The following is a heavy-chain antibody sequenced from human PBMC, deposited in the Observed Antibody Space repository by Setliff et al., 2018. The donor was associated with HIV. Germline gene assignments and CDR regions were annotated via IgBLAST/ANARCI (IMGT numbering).Heavy chain of an antibody. J-gene: IGHJ3*02. CDR2: VGAVGGPT. Sequence: PGGSLRLSCAASGFNFNSYAMGWVRQAPGKGLEWVSTVGAVGGPTHYAESVKGRFTISKDNSKNALYLQMSSLRDEDTAVYYCAKVFVFGIDAFDIWGQGTMVTVS. CDR3: AKVFVFGIDAFDI. V-gene: IGHV3-23*01. D-gene: IGHD3-10*02. CDR1: GFNFNSYA.